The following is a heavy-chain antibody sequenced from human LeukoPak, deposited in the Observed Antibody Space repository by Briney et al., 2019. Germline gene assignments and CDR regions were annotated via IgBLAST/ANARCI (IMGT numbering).Heavy chain of an antibody. CDR3: VKGSPVNIDAFYF. CDR1: GFTFEDSA. Sequence: PGRSLRLSCAASGFTFEDSAMHWVRQRPGQGLEWVSSISWNSVSIYYADSVKGRFSISRDNAKNSLYLQMNSLRSEDTALYYCVKGSPVNIDAFYFWGQGTRVTVSS. D-gene: IGHD1-26*01. J-gene: IGHJ3*01. V-gene: IGHV3-9*01. CDR2: ISWNSVSI.